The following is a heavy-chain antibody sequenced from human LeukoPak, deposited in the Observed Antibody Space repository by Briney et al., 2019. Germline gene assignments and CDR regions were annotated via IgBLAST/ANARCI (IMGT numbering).Heavy chain of an antibody. V-gene: IGHV3-74*01. CDR3: ARYNWNSAPFDY. J-gene: IGHJ4*02. D-gene: IGHD1-7*01. CDR2: INSDGSST. Sequence: GGSLRLSCTASGFTFSSYWMHWVRQAPGKGLVWVSRINSDGSSTSYADSVKGRFTISRDSAKNTLYLEMNSLRAEDTAVYYCARYNWNSAPFDYWGQGTLVTVSS. CDR1: GFTFSSYW.